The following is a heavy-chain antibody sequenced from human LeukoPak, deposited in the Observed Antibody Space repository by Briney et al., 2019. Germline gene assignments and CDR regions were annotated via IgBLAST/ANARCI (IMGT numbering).Heavy chain of an antibody. CDR1: GFSFSSYG. D-gene: IGHD2-15*01. CDR2: IRFDGSNK. Sequence: PGGSLRLSCAASGFSFSSYGMHWVRQAPGKGLEWVTMIRFDGSNKYYADSVKGRFTISRDNSKNTLYLQMNSLRAEDTAVYYCARDFGSQKDYWGQGTLVTVSS. CDR3: ARDFGSQKDY. V-gene: IGHV3-30*02. J-gene: IGHJ4*02.